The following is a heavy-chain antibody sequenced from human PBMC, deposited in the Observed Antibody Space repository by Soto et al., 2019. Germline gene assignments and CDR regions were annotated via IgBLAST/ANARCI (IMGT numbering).Heavy chain of an antibody. CDR3: STRAYDTNGYYRFDP. Sequence: PSETLSLTCAVYGGSFSGHSWTWIRQSPGKGLEWIGDINHSGRVNCGPSLKSRVTISLDTSKNQFSLTLSAVTAADTAMYYCSTRAYDTNGYYRFDPWGQGTLVTVSS. D-gene: IGHD3-22*01. J-gene: IGHJ5*01. CDR2: INHSGRV. V-gene: IGHV4-34*01. CDR1: GGSFSGHS.